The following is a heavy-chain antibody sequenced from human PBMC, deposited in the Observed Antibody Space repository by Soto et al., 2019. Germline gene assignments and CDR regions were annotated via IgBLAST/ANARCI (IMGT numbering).Heavy chain of an antibody. D-gene: IGHD3-10*01. Sequence: SETLSLTCAVYGGSFSGYYWSWIRQPPGKGLDWIGEVNHSGSTNYNPSLKSRVTISVDTSKNQFSLKLSSVTAADTAVYYCARVGITMVRGVYYYYYGMDVWGQGTTVTVSS. CDR2: VNHSGST. CDR3: ARVGITMVRGVYYYYYGMDV. CDR1: GGSFSGYY. V-gene: IGHV4-34*01. J-gene: IGHJ6*02.